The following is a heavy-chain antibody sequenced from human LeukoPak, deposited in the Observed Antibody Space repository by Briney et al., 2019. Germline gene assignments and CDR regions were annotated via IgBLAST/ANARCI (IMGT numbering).Heavy chain of an antibody. V-gene: IGHV4-39*07. CDR1: GGSISSSSYY. J-gene: IGHJ5*02. D-gene: IGHD3-22*01. CDR3: ARVVIRKRLEDWFDP. CDR2: IYYSGST. Sequence: SETLSLTCTVSGGSISSSSYYWGWIRQPPGKGLEWIGSIYYSGSTYYNPSLKSRVTISVDTSKNQFSLKLSSVTAADTAVYYCARVVIRKRLEDWFDPWGQGTLVTVSS.